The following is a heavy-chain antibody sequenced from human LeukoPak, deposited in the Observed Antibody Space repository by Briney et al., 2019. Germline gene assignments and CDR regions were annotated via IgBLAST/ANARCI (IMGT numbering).Heavy chain of an antibody. CDR3: ARHDSGYTYGFFDY. CDR2: INHSGST. CDR1: GYSISSGYY. V-gene: IGHV4-38-2*02. Sequence: SETLSLTCSVSGYSISSGYYWGWIRQPPGKGLEWIGSINHSGSTNYNPSLKSRVTISVDTSKNQFSLKLSSVTAADTAVYYCARHDSGYTYGFFDYWGQGTLVTVSS. J-gene: IGHJ4*02. D-gene: IGHD5-18*01.